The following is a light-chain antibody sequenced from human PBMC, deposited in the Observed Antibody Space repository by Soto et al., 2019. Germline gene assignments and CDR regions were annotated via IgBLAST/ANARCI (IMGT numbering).Light chain of an antibody. V-gene: IGLV2-8*01. CDR3: SSYSDTNICV. CDR1: SMDVGGYDF. Sequence: QSALTQPPSASAAPGPAVTISCTDTSMDVGGYDFVSWDQVRPGEAPQLIIYNVNARPSGVPRRFSGSKSGNTASLTVSGLQSVNEADYYCSSYSDTNICVFGTGTKVTGL. CDR2: NVN. J-gene: IGLJ1*01.